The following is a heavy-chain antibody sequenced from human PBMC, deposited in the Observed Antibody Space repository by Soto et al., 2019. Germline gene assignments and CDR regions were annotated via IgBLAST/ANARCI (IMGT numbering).Heavy chain of an antibody. D-gene: IGHD1-26*01. CDR1: GYSFTSYW. Sequence: GESLKISCKGSGYSFTSYWIGWVRQMPGKGLEWMGIIYPGDSDTRYSPSFQGQVTISADKSISTAYLQWSSLKASDTAMYYCARQGPVVGATVSGWFDPWGQGTLVTVSS. CDR3: ARQGPVVGATVSGWFDP. CDR2: IYPGDSDT. V-gene: IGHV5-51*01. J-gene: IGHJ5*02.